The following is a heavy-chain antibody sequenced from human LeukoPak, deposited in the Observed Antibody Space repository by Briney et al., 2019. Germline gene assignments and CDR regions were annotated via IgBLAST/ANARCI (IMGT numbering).Heavy chain of an antibody. V-gene: IGHV1-18*01. CDR2: ISAYNGNT. Sequence: ASVKVSFKASGYTFTSYGISWVRPAPGQGLEWMGWISAYNGNTNYAQKLQGRVTMTTDTSTSTAYMELRSLRSDDTAVYYCARDIVGATYDAFDIWGQGTMVTVSS. D-gene: IGHD1-26*01. CDR1: GYTFTSYG. J-gene: IGHJ3*02. CDR3: ARDIVGATYDAFDI.